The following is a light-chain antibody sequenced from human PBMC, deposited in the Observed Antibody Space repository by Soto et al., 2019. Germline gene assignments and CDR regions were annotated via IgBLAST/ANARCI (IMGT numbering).Light chain of an antibody. CDR2: EVT. CDR1: SSDVGGSNY. CDR3: SSYAGTNNAL. J-gene: IGLJ2*01. Sequence: QSALTQPPSASGSPGQSVTISCTGISSDVGGSNYVSWYQQYPGKAPKLMIYEVTKRPSGVPDRFSGSKSGNTASLTVSGLQAEDEADYYCSSYAGTNNALFGGGTKVTVL. V-gene: IGLV2-8*01.